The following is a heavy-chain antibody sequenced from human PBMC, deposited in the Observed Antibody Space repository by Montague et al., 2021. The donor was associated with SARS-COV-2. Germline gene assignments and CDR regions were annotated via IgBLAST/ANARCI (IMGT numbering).Heavy chain of an antibody. D-gene: IGHD4-23*01. CDR3: ARSHDCRGNDYFDS. V-gene: IGHV4-34*01. CDR1: GGSLSGFY. Sequence: SETLSLTCAVYGGSLSGFYWTWIRQAPGKGLEWVGEITHGGSTSXSPALKSRLTISLDTSKNQFSLKLDSVTAADTATYYCARSHDCRGNDYFDSWGQGALAIVSS. CDR2: ITHGGST. J-gene: IGHJ4*02.